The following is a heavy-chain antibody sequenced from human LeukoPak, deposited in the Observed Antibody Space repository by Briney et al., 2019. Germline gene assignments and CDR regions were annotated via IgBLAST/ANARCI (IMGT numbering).Heavy chain of an antibody. Sequence: PGGSLRLSCAASGFIFTDFAMHWVRQAPGKGLEWVADLRYDGINQHYADSVKGRFTISRDISKNTLYLQMTSLRAEDTAVYYCARGSPLPPDYWGQGTVVIVSS. CDR1: GFIFTDFA. CDR3: ARGSPLPPDY. J-gene: IGHJ4*02. V-gene: IGHV3-33*01. CDR2: LRYDGINQ.